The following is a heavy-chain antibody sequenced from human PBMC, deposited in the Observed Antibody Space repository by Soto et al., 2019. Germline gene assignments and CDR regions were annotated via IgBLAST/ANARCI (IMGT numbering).Heavy chain of an antibody. CDR2: VFYSGST. Sequence: SETLSLTCTVSGGSISNTPYYWGWIRQPPGKGLEWIGSVFYSGSTHYSPSLKSRITISVDTSKSQFSLKLSSVTAADTAVYYCARVWIAAAGNDYYGMDVWGQGTTVTVSS. CDR3: ARVWIAAAGNDYYGMDV. D-gene: IGHD6-13*01. V-gene: IGHV4-39*01. CDR1: GGSISNTPYY. J-gene: IGHJ6*02.